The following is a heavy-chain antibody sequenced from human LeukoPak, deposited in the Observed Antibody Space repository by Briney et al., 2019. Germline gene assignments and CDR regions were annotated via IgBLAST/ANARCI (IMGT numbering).Heavy chain of an antibody. J-gene: IGHJ4*02. D-gene: IGHD4/OR15-4a*01. CDR1: GFTFSSHA. CDR3: ANEEVPNDY. V-gene: IGHV3-23*01. CDR2: ISISGDIT. Sequence: GGSLRLSCAVSGFTFSSHAMTWVRQAPGKGLEWVSGISISGDITYYADSVQGRFIIFRGNSKNTVYLQMNSLRVEDTAVYYCANEEVPNDYWGQGTLVTASS.